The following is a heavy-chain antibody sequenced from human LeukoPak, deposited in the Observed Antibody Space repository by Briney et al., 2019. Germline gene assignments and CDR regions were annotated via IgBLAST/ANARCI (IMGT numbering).Heavy chain of an antibody. J-gene: IGHJ1*01. Sequence: PSGTLSLTCAVYGGSFSGYYWSWIRQPPGKGLEWIGEINHSGSTNYNPSLKSRVTISVDTSKNQFSLKLSSVTAADTAVYYCARDDPFDYGPFQHWGQGTLVTVSS. CDR1: GGSFSGYY. D-gene: IGHD4-17*01. CDR2: INHSGST. V-gene: IGHV4-34*01. CDR3: ARDDPFDYGPFQH.